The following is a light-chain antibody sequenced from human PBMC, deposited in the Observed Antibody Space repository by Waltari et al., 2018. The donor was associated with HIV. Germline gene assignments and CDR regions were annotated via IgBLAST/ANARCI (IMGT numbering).Light chain of an antibody. V-gene: IGLV10-54*04. CDR1: SNNVGNQG. CDR3: SAWDRSLSVVV. CDR2: SNN. J-gene: IGLJ2*01. Sequence: QAGLTQSPSVSKGLRQTATLPCTGNSNNVGNQGATWLQQHQGHPPKLLSYSNNNRPSGISERFSASRSGNTASLTITGLQPEDEADYFCSAWDRSLSVVVFGGGTTLTVL.